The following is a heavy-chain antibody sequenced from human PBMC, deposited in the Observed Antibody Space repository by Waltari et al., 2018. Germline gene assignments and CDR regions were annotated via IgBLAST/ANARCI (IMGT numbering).Heavy chain of an antibody. Sequence: EVQLVESGGGLVQPGGSLRLSCAASGFTFSSYWMSWVRPAPGKGLEWVANIKQDGSEKYYVDSVKGRFTISRENAKNSLYLQMNSLRAEDTAVYYCAREITGGDAFDIWGQGTMVTVSS. CDR3: AREITGGDAFDI. CDR2: IKQDGSEK. CDR1: GFTFSSYW. J-gene: IGHJ3*02. V-gene: IGHV3-7*01. D-gene: IGHD1-20*01.